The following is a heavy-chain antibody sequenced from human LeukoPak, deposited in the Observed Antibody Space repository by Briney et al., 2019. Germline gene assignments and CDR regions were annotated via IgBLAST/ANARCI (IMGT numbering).Heavy chain of an antibody. CDR3: ARALSYQLLGSSFDY. J-gene: IGHJ4*02. CDR1: GGTFSSYA. V-gene: IGHV1-69*13. D-gene: IGHD2-2*01. CDR2: IIPIFGTA. Sequence: ASVKVSCKASGGTFSSYAISWVRQAPGQGLEWMGGIIPIFGTANYAQKFQGRVTITADESTSTAYMELSSLRSEDTAVYYCARALSYQLLGSSFDYWGQGTLVTVSS.